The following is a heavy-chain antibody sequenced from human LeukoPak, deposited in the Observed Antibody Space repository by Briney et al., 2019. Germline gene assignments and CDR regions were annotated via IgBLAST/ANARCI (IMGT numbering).Heavy chain of an antibody. D-gene: IGHD3-9*01. J-gene: IGHJ3*02. CDR3: ARVRIEVWDYDILTGFGAFDI. CDR1: GYTFTGCY. V-gene: IGHV1-2*02. CDR2: INPNSGGT. Sequence: ASVKVSCKASGYTFTGCYMHWVRQAPGQGLEWMGWINPNSGGTNYAQKFQGRVTMTRDTSISTAYMELSRLRSDDTAVYYCARVRIEVWDYDILTGFGAFDIWGQGTMVTVSS.